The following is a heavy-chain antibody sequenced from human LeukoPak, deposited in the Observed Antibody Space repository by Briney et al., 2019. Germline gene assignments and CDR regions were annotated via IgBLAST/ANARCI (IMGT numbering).Heavy chain of an antibody. CDR1: GYTFTSYA. D-gene: IGHD1-26*01. Sequence: VASVKVSCKASGYTFTSYAMHWVRQAPGQRLERMGWMNPNSGNTGYAQKFQGRVTITRNTSISTAYMELSSLRSEDTAVYYCAREIVGAYSSKDLDYWGQGTLATVSS. J-gene: IGHJ4*02. CDR3: AREIVGAYSSKDLDY. V-gene: IGHV1-8*03. CDR2: MNPNSGNT.